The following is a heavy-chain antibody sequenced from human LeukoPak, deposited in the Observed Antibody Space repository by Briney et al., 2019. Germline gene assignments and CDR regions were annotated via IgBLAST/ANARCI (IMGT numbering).Heavy chain of an antibody. V-gene: IGHV3-33*01. CDR3: ARGYYDSSTDAFDI. J-gene: IGHJ3*02. Sequence: PGRSLRLSCAASGFTFSSSGMHWVRQAPGKGLEGVAFIWYDGSNEYYAESVKGRFTISRDNSKNTMYLQMSSLRAEDTAVYYCARGYYDSSTDAFDIWGQGTMVTVSA. CDR1: GFTFSSSG. CDR2: IWYDGSNE. D-gene: IGHD3-22*01.